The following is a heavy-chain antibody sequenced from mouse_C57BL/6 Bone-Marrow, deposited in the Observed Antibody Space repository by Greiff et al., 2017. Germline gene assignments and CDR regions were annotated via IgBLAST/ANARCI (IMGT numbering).Heavy chain of an antibody. CDR3: ARGDVAWFAY. V-gene: IGHV1-64*01. J-gene: IGHJ3*01. CDR2: IHPNSGST. D-gene: IGHD3-3*01. Sequence: QVQLKQPGAELVKPGASVKLSCKASGYTFTSYWMHWVKQRPGQGLEWIGMIHPNSGSTNYNEKFKSKDTLTVDKSSSTAYMQLSSLTSEDSAVYCCARGDVAWFAYWGQGTLVTVSA. CDR1: GYTFTSYW.